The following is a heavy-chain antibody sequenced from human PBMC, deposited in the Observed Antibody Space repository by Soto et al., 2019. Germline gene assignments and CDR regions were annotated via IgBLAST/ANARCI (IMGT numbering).Heavy chain of an antibody. V-gene: IGHV3-30*18. CDR3: AKGSPKYCSGGSCYLYYFHY. D-gene: IGHD2-15*01. CDR2: ISYDASNK. Sequence: QVQLVESGGGVVQPGRSLRLSCAASGFTFSSYGMHWVRQAPGKGLEWVALISYDASNKYYADSVKGRFTISRDNSKNTXYXXMNSLRAEDTAVYYCAKGSPKYCSGGSCYLYYFHYWGQGTLVTVSS. J-gene: IGHJ4*02. CDR1: GFTFSSYG.